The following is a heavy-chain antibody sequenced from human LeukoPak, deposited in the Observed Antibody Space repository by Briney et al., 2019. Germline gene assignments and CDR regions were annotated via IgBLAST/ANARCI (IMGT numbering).Heavy chain of an antibody. Sequence: SQPRSSTVAILEAGVSTISAAWNSIRQSPSRGVEWLGSTFYRFKCYYHYADSVKRRITISPDTSKNQFSLQLTSVTPADTAVYYCALARSEYHYGMAVWGQGTTVTVSS. V-gene: IGHV6-1*01. J-gene: IGHJ6*02. CDR1: EAGVSTISAA. CDR3: ALARSEYHYGMAV. CDR2: TFYRFKCYY.